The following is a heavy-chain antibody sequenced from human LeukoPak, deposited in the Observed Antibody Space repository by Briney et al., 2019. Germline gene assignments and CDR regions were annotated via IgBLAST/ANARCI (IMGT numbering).Heavy chain of an antibody. D-gene: IGHD2-2*01. V-gene: IGHV1-69*13. CDR1: GGTFSSYA. J-gene: IGHJ4*02. Sequence: VASVKVSCKASGGTFSSYAISWVRQAPGQGLEWMGGIIPIFGTANYAQKFQGRVTITADESTSTAYMELSSLRSEDTAVYYCARDRVGPGYCSSTSCYQYYFDYWGQGTLVTVSS. CDR3: ARDRVGPGYCSSTSCYQYYFDY. CDR2: IIPIFGTA.